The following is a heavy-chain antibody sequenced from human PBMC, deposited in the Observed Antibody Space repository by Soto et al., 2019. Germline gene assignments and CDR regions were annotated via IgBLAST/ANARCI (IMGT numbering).Heavy chain of an antibody. J-gene: IGHJ4*02. Sequence: EVLLLESGGGLVQPGGYLRLSCAASGFTFSSYAMSWVRQAPGKGLEWVSAISGSGGSTYYADSVKGRFTISRDNSKNTLYLQMNRLRAEDTAVYYCAKDLPYHSSGIDYCGQGTLVTVSS. D-gene: IGHD6-19*01. V-gene: IGHV3-23*01. CDR3: AKDLPYHSSGIDY. CDR2: ISGSGGST. CDR1: GFTFSSYA.